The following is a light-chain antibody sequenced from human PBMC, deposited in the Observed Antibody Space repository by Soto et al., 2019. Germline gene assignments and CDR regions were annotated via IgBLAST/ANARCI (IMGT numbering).Light chain of an antibody. CDR2: GAS. Sequence: QCVAPGGRRTINYRASQSVNNNLTWYQQKPGQAPRLLIYGASTRATGIPARFSGSGSGTEFTPTNSSLQPEHHAVYSGQPYNDSPWFAQGTKVDIK. CDR3: QPYNDSPW. J-gene: IGKJ1*01. V-gene: IGKV3-15*01. CDR1: QSVNNN.